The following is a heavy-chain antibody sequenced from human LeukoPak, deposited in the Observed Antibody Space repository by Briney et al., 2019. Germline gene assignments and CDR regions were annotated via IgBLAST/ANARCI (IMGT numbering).Heavy chain of an antibody. Sequence: PGGSLSLSCAASGFTFSNYGMNWVRQAPGKGLEGVSYIFSGTIYYADSVKGRFTISRDNSKNTLYLQMNSLRVEDTAVYYCAGSWFYRDYFEYWGQGTLVTVSS. V-gene: IGHV3-48*01. CDR3: AGSWFYRDYFEY. CDR2: IFSGTI. J-gene: IGHJ4*02. CDR1: GFTFSNYG. D-gene: IGHD3-10*01.